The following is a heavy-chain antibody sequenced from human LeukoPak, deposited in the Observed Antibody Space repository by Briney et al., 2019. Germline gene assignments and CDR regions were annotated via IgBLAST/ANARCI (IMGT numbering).Heavy chain of an antibody. CDR3: ARATYCSGDSCYSGIFDY. CDR2: IDHSGST. D-gene: IGHD2-15*01. CDR1: GGSFSGYY. V-gene: IGHV4-34*01. Sequence: SETLSLTCAVYGGSFSGYYWSWIRQPPGKGLEWIGEIDHSGSTNYNPSLKSRVTISVDTSKNQFSLKLSSVTAADTAVYYCARATYCSGDSCYSGIFDYWGQGTLVTVSS. J-gene: IGHJ4*02.